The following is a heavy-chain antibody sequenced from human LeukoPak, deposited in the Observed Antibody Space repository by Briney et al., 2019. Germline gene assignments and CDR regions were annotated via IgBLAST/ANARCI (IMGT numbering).Heavy chain of an antibody. D-gene: IGHD3-10*01. CDR3: ARDITMVRGVIAYYYYYGMDV. Sequence: QPGGSLRLSCAASGFTFSSYEMNWVRQAPGKGLEWVSYISSSGSTIYYADSVKGRFTISRDNAKNSLYLQMNGLRAEDTAVYYCARDITMVRGVIAYYYYYGMDVWGQGTTVTVSS. CDR2: ISSSGSTI. J-gene: IGHJ6*02. CDR1: GFTFSSYE. V-gene: IGHV3-48*03.